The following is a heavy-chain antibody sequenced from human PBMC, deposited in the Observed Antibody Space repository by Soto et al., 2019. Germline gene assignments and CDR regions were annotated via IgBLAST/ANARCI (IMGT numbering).Heavy chain of an antibody. J-gene: IGHJ4*02. D-gene: IGHD6-19*01. CDR3: ARDGVAVAGYTTFDY. V-gene: IGHV1-69*13. CDR1: GGTFSSYA. CDR2: IIPIFGTA. Sequence: SVKVSCKASGGTFSSYAISWVRQAPGQGLEWMGGIIPIFGTANYAQKFQGRVTITADESTSTAYMELSSLRSEDTAVYYCARDGVAVAGYTTFDYWGQGTMVIVSS.